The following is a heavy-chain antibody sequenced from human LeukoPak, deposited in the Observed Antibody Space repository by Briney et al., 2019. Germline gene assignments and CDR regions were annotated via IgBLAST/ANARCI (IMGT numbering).Heavy chain of an antibody. J-gene: IGHJ4*02. V-gene: IGHV3-30*02. D-gene: IGHD7-27*01. CDR2: IRYDGSRT. Sequence: GGSLRLSCAASGFIFKNFSMYWVRQAPGKGLEWVAFIRYDGSRTYYTDSVKGRFTISRDNSNNTLYLQMNSLRPEDTAVYFCAKDRSWGMNSAEYWGQGTLVTVSS. CDR1: GFIFKNFS. CDR3: AKDRSWGMNSAEY.